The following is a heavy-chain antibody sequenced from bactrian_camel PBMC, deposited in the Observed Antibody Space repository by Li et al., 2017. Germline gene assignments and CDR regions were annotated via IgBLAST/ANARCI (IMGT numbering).Heavy chain of an antibody. CDR3: VRDLGPAGNTFAF. V-gene: IGHV3S53*01. J-gene: IGHJ6*01. Sequence: VQLVESGGGSVQAGGSLRLSCTVSGYITSNYFCMGWFRQAPGKEREGIAAIDNNAKTKYTDSVKGRFTISRDNAKNTVYLQMFNLKAEDTDVYYCVRDLGPAGNTFAFWGQGTQVTVS. CDR2: IDNNAKT. CDR1: GYITSNYF. D-gene: IGHD5*01.